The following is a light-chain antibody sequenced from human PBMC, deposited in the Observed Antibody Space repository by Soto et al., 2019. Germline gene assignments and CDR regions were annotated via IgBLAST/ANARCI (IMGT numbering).Light chain of an antibody. CDR3: HQSQSWPRT. CDR1: QYINTR. J-gene: IGKJ1*01. V-gene: IGKV3-11*01. Sequence: EIVLTQSAATMSSFPGDRFRLSCGASQYINTRLAWYQHRPGQANRLLIYQTYLRAAGIPARFSASGSGTDFTLTISDVQPEDFALYYCHQSQSWPRTFGQGTKVEIK. CDR2: QTY.